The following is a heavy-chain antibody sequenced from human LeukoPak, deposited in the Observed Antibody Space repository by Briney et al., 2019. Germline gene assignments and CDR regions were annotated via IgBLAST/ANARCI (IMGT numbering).Heavy chain of an antibody. CDR2: ISTLGST. D-gene: IGHD6-19*01. CDR3: ARSKYSSGWDSDF. Sequence: PSETLSLTCTVSGGSISSYYWSWIRQPAGKGLEWIGRISTLGSTNYNPSLKSRISMSVDASKNQFSLRLSSVTAADTAIYYCARSKYSSGWDSDFWGQGTLVTVSS. J-gene: IGHJ4*02. V-gene: IGHV4-4*07. CDR1: GGSISSYY.